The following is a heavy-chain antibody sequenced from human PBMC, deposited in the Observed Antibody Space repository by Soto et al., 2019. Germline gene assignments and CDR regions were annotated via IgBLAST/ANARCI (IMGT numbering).Heavy chain of an antibody. V-gene: IGHV3-21*01. CDR3: ARLGTSVDY. Sequence: GESLKISCAASGFTFSSYSMNWVRQAPGKGLEWVSSISSSSSYIYYADSVKGRFTISRDNAKNSLYLQMNSLRAEDTAVYYCARLGTSVDYWGQGTLVTVSS. CDR2: ISSSSSYI. J-gene: IGHJ4*02. CDR1: GFTFSSYS. D-gene: IGHD1-1*01.